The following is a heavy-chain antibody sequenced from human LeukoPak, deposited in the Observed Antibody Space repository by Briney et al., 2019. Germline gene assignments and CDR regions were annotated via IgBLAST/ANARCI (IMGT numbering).Heavy chain of an antibody. CDR2: ISAYNGNT. CDR3: ASASSPYYYYGMDV. CDR1: GYTFTSYG. V-gene: IGHV1-18*01. Sequence: GASVKVSRKASGYTFTSYGISWVRQAPGQGLEWMGWISAYNGNTNYAQKLQGRVTMTTDTSTSTAYMELRSLRSDDTAVYYCASASSPYYYYGMDVWGQGTTVTVSS. D-gene: IGHD2-2*01. J-gene: IGHJ6*02.